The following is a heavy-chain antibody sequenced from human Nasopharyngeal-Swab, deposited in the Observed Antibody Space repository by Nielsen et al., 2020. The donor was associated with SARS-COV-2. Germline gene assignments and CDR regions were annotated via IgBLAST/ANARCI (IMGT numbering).Heavy chain of an antibody. V-gene: IGHV3-74*01. D-gene: IGHD1-1*01. J-gene: IGHJ3*02. Sequence: GESLKISCAASGFTFSSYWMHWVRQAPGKGLVWVSRINSDGSSTSYADSVKGRFTISRDNAKNTLYLQMNSLRAEDTAVYYCARPLILQRDAFDIWGQGTMVTVSS. CDR2: INSDGSST. CDR3: ARPLILQRDAFDI. CDR1: GFTFSSYW.